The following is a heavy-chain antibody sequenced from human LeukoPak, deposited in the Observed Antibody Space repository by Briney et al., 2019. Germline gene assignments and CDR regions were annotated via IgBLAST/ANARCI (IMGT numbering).Heavy chain of an antibody. V-gene: IGHV3-74*01. CDR2: ISIDGSTT. J-gene: IGHJ4*02. Sequence: SGGSLRLSCAASGFTSSTNWMHWVRQAPGKGLVWVSRISIDGSTTNYADSVKGRFTISRDNAKNTLYLQMNSLRAEDTAMYYCTAYSSGWNWGQGTLVTVSS. D-gene: IGHD6-19*01. CDR3: TAYSSGWN. CDR1: GFTSSTNW.